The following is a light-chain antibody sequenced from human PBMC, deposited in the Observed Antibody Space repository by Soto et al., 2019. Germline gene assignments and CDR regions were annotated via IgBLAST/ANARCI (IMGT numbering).Light chain of an antibody. CDR1: GSNIGNNF. J-gene: IGLJ3*02. Sequence: QSVLTQPPSLSAAPGQTVTISCSGSGSNIGNNFVSCYQQLPGTAPKFLIYDNNKRPSGIPDRFSDSKSGTSATPGITGLQTGDEAGYYCGTCDTRLGDEVFGGGTKLTVL. CDR2: DNN. CDR3: GTCDTRLGDEV. V-gene: IGLV1-51*01.